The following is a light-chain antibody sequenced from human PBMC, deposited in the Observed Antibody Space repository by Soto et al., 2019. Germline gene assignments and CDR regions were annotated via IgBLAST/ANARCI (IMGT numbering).Light chain of an antibody. CDR2: GAS. V-gene: IGKV3-15*01. CDR1: QSVSSN. CDR3: QQYNNWPET. Sequence: EVVMTQSPVTLSVSPGERATLSCRASQSVSSNLAWYQQKPGQAPRLLIYGASTRATGIPARFSGSGSGTEFTLSISSLQSEDFAVYYCQQYNNWPETFGQATKVEIK. J-gene: IGKJ1*01.